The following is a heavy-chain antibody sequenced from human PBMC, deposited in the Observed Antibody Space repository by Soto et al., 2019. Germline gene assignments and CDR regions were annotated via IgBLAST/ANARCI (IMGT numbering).Heavy chain of an antibody. CDR3: VRKHNSAGSFDS. V-gene: IGHV4-59*01. Sequence: PSETLSLTCSISGGTIGDYYWSWIRQPPGKGLAWLAYIYYTGKTDQNPSLERRVSISLGTSKNQFSLNLRSVTAADTAVYYCVRKHNSAGSFDSGRPGILDTVSS. CDR2: IYYTGKT. J-gene: IGHJ4*02. D-gene: IGHD2-21*01. CDR1: GGTIGDYY.